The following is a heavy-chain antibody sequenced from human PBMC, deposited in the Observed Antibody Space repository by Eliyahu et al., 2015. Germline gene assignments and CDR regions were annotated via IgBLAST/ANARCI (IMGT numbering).Heavy chain of an antibody. Sequence: QVHLLQSGAEVRXPGAXVKVSCKAXGYSFTDYYIHWLRQGPGQGLEWMGWINPKSGGTNFAPKFRGRLTXYRDMSITTDFMELTGLTFDDTAVYFCARSRFPSGRYGGGPSDLWGQGTLVTVSS. CDR2: INPKSGGT. D-gene: IGHD5-18*01. J-gene: IGHJ1*01. CDR3: ARSRFPSGRYGGGPSDL. V-gene: IGHV1-2*02. CDR1: GYSFTDYY.